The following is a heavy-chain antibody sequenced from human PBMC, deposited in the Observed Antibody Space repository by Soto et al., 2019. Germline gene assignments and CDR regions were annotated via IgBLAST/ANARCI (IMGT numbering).Heavy chain of an antibody. CDR1: GLTISGKKY. D-gene: IGHD2-15*01. CDR3: ARETWWRLDY. CDR2: IKEDGSDK. J-gene: IGHJ4*02. Sequence: DVQLVESGGGLIQPGESLRLSCAAFGLTISGKKYVAWVRQAPGKGLEWVAKIKEDGSDKYYVDSVEGRFTVSRDNAKNSLYLQMNSLRVEDTAVYYCARETWWRLDYWGQGTLVTVSS. V-gene: IGHV3-7*01.